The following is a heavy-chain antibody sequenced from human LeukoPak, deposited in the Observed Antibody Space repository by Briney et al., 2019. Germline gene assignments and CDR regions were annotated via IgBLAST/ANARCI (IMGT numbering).Heavy chain of an antibody. V-gene: IGHV1-2*02. CDR2: INPNSGGT. CDR3: ARDSPEVRGVIIGY. Sequence: GASVKVSCKASGYTFTGYYMHWVRQAPGQGLEWVGWINPNSGGTNYAQKFQGRVTMTRDTSISTAYMELSRLRSDDTAVYYCARDSPEVRGVIIGYWGQGTLVTVSS. CDR1: GYTFTGYY. D-gene: IGHD3-10*01. J-gene: IGHJ4*02.